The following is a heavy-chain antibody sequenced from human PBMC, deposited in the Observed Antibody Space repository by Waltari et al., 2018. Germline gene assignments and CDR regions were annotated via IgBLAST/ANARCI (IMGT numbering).Heavy chain of an antibody. Sequence: QVQLQESGPGLVKPSETLSLTCAVSGYSISSGYYWGWIRQPPGKGLEWIGSIYHSGSTYYNPSLKSRVTISVDTAKNQFSLKRSSVTAADTAVYYCARPGSRVGATYAEGWYFDLWGRGTLVTVSS. J-gene: IGHJ2*01. CDR1: GYSISSGYY. CDR2: IYHSGST. V-gene: IGHV4-38-2*01. D-gene: IGHD1-26*01. CDR3: ARPGSRVGATYAEGWYFDL.